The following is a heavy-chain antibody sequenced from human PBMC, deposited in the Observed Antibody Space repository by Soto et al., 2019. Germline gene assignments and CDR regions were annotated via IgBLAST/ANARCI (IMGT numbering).Heavy chain of an antibody. CDR2: IVPMYNTP. D-gene: IGHD6-19*01. CDR3: ARERGNRLLAGSDAFDF. Sequence: QVQLVQSGAEVKKPGSSVRVSCQASGDTFSNYAFSWLRQAPGQGLVWVGGIVPMYNTPVYAHKLQDRVTTAADTSTTRTYLELNGRASDDTALKFCARERGNRLLAGSDAFDFWGQGTMITVSS. CDR1: GDTFSNYA. V-gene: IGHV1-69*06. J-gene: IGHJ3*01.